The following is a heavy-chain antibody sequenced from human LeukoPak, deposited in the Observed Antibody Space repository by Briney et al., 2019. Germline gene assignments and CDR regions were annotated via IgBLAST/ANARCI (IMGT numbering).Heavy chain of an antibody. CDR2: INPNRGGT. D-gene: IGHD6-19*01. CDR3: ARDLAFSSGWCGYFDP. CDR1: GYTFTGYY. Sequence: GASVKVSCKASGYTFTGYYMHWVRQAPGQGLEWMGWINPNRGGTNYAQKFQGRVSMTRDTSISTAYMELSRLRSDDTAVYYCARDLAFSSGWCGYFDPWGQGTLVTVST. V-gene: IGHV1-2*02. J-gene: IGHJ5*02.